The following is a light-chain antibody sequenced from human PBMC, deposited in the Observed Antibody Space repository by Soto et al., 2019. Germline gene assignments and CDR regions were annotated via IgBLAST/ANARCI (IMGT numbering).Light chain of an antibody. CDR1: QSISNY. CDR2: AAS. CDR3: QQSFSTPRT. J-gene: IGKJ1*01. Sequence: DIQMTQSPSSLSASVGDRVTITCRASQSISNYLNWYQQKPGKAPNLLIYAASSLQSGVPSRFSGSGSRTDFTLTISSLQPEDFATYYCQQSFSTPRTFGQGTTVEIK. V-gene: IGKV1-39*01.